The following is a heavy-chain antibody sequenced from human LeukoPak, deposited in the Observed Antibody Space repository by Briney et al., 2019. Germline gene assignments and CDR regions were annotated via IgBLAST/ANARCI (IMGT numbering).Heavy chain of an antibody. D-gene: IGHD6-13*01. CDR3: ARAPYSSRWYPIDY. Sequence: GGSLRLSCAASGFTFSSYSMNWVRQAPGKGLEWVSSISSSSSYIYYADSVKGRFTISRDNAKNSLYLQMNSLRAEDTAVYYCARAPYSSRWYPIDYWGQGTLVTVSS. CDR1: GFTFSSYS. CDR2: ISSSSSYI. J-gene: IGHJ4*02. V-gene: IGHV3-21*01.